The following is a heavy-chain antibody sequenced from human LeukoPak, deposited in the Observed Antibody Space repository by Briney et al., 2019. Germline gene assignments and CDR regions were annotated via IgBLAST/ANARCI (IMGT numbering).Heavy chain of an antibody. Sequence: SETLSLTCTVSGGSISTYYWNWIRQPPGKGLEWIGDIYYSGSTNYNPSLKSRVTISIHTSKNQFSLKLSSVTAADTAVYYCARGGIWHNWFDPWGQGTLVTVSS. D-gene: IGHD3-3*02. CDR3: ARGGIWHNWFDP. J-gene: IGHJ5*02. CDR2: IYYSGST. CDR1: GGSISTYY. V-gene: IGHV4-59*01.